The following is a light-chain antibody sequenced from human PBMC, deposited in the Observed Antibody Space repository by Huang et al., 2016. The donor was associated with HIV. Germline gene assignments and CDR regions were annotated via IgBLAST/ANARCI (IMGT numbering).Light chain of an antibody. Sequence: IVLTQSPATLSLSPGERATLTCGASQSVRNNHLAWYQQKPGLAPRLLIYEAHGRATGIPDRFSGSGSGTDFTLTISRLEPEDFAMYYCQQYSTSSYTFGQGTKVDI. CDR2: EAH. CDR1: QSVRNNH. V-gene: IGKV3D-20*01. J-gene: IGKJ2*01. CDR3: QQYSTSSYT.